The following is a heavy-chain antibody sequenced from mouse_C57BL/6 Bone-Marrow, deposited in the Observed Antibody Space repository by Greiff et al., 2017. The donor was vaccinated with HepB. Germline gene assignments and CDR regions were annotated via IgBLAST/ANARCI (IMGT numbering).Heavy chain of an antibody. V-gene: IGHV5-17*01. CDR1: GFTFSDYG. J-gene: IGHJ3*01. CDR2: ISSGSSTI. CDR3: ARPGGYYSFAY. Sequence: DVHLVESGGGLVKPGGSLKLSCAASGFTFSDYGMHWVRQAPEKGLEWVAYISSGSSTIYYADTVKGRFTISRDNAKNTLFLQMTSLRSEDTAMYYCARPGGYYSFAYWGQGTLVTVSA. D-gene: IGHD2-3*01.